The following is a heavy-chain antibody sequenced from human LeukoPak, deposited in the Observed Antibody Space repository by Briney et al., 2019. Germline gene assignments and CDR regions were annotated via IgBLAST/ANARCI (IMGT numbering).Heavy chain of an antibody. J-gene: IGHJ4*02. CDR3: ARPYYDILTGYPYYFDY. CDR1: GFTFSSYS. CDR2: ISSSSSYI. D-gene: IGHD3-9*01. V-gene: IGHV3-21*06. Sequence: GGSLRLSCAASGFTFSSYSMNWVRQAPGKGLEWVSSISSSSSYIYYADSVKGRFTISRDNAKNSLYLQMNSLRAEDTAVYYCARPYYDILTGYPYYFDYWGQGTLVTVSS.